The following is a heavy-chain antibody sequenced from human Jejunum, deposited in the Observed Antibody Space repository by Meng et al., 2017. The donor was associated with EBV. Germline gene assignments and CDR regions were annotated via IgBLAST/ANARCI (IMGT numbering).Heavy chain of an antibody. CDR1: GVTLSSYW. J-gene: IGHJ4*02. V-gene: IGHV3-74*01. D-gene: IGHD1-26*01. CDR3: ARDQDGAGGTIDY. Sequence: EGYLVESVVSFVQPGGSLRLSCADSGVTLSSYWMQWVRQVPGKGLVWVSRITSDGSGTTYADSVKGRFTISRDNAKNTLYLQMNSLRVEDTAVYYCARDQDGAGGTIDYWGQGTLVTVSS. CDR2: ITSDGSGT.